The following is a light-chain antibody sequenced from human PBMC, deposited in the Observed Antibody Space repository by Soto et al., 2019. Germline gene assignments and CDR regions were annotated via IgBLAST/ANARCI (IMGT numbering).Light chain of an antibody. Sequence: DIQMTQSPSTLSASVGDRVTITCRASQSISSWLAWYQQKPGKAPKLLIYDASNLESGVPSRFSGSGSETDFTLTISSLQPEDVATYYCQQSYSTPWTFGQGTKVDIK. J-gene: IGKJ1*01. CDR1: QSISSW. CDR3: QQSYSTPWT. V-gene: IGKV1-5*01. CDR2: DAS.